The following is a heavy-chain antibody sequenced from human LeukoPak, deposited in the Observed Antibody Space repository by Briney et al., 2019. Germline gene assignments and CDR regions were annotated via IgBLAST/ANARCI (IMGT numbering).Heavy chain of an antibody. D-gene: IGHD2-8*02. CDR2: ISSNGGST. J-gene: IGHJ4*02. CDR1: GFTFSNYA. V-gene: IGHV3-64*01. Sequence: GGSLRLSCAASGFTFSNYAMHWVRQAPGKGLEYVSTISSNGGSTYYANSVKGRFIISRDNSKNTLYLQMNSLRAEDTAVYYCAKDSFTDLYYFDYWGQGTLVTVSS. CDR3: AKDSFTDLYYFDY.